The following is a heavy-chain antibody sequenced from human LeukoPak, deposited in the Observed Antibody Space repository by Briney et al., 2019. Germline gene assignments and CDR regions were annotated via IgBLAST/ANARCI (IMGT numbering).Heavy chain of an antibody. CDR3: AGGFTYFDY. J-gene: IGHJ4*02. Sequence: GGSLRLSCAASGFTFSSYGMHWVRQAPGKGLEYVSAISSNGGSTYYANSVKGRFTISRDNAKNTLYLQMNSLRAEDTAVYYCAGGFTYFDYWGQGTLVTVSS. CDR1: GFTFSSYG. V-gene: IGHV3-64*01. CDR2: ISSNGGST.